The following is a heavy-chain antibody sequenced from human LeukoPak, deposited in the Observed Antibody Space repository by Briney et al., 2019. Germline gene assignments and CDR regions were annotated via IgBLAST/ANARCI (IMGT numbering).Heavy chain of an antibody. D-gene: IGHD1-7*01. Sequence: PAASVKVSCKASGYTFTGYYLHWVRQAPGQGLEWMGWISAYNGNTNYAQKLQGRVTMTTDTSTSTAYMELRSLRSDDTAVYYCARGELELPSYYGMDVWGQGTTVTVSS. V-gene: IGHV1-18*04. CDR2: ISAYNGNT. J-gene: IGHJ6*02. CDR3: ARGELELPSYYGMDV. CDR1: GYTFTGYY.